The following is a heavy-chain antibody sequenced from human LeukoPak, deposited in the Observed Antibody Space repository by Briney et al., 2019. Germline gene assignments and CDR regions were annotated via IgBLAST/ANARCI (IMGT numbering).Heavy chain of an antibody. CDR3: ARDTTILDY. Sequence: SETLSLTCTVSGGSISSSNYYWAWIRQPPGKGLEWIGNIHYSGSTYYNASLNSRITMSIDTSKNRFSLRLSSVTAADTAVYYCARDTTILDYWGQGTLVTVSS. J-gene: IGHJ4*02. D-gene: IGHD5-12*01. CDR2: IHYSGST. CDR1: GGSISSSNYY. V-gene: IGHV4-39*02.